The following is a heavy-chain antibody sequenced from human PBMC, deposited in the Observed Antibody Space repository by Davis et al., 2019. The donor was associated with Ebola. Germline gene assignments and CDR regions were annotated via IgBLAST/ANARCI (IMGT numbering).Heavy chain of an antibody. V-gene: IGHV3-33*08. J-gene: IGHJ4*02. D-gene: IGHD6-19*01. Sequence: GESLKISCAASGFTFSSYWMSWVRQAPGKGLEWVAVIWYDGSNKYYADSVKGRFTISRDNSKNTLYLQMNSLRAEDTAVYYCARDGQGKYSSGWSYFDYWGQGTLVTVSS. CDR1: GFTFSSYW. CDR3: ARDGQGKYSSGWSYFDY. CDR2: IWYDGSNK.